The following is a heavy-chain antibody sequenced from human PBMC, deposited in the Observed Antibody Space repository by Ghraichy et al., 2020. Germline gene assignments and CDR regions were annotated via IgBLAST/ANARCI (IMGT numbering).Heavy chain of an antibody. CDR1: GDSVSTNGVA. CDR2: TYYRSKWSN. Sequence: SQTLSLTCDIPGDSVSTNGVAWNWIRQSPSRGLEWLGRTYYRSKWSNDYAVSVKSRIIINPDTSKNQFSLQLNSVTPEDTAVYYCARGRFSAFDIWGQGTTVTVSS. CDR3: ARGRFSAFDI. V-gene: IGHV6-1*01. J-gene: IGHJ3*02.